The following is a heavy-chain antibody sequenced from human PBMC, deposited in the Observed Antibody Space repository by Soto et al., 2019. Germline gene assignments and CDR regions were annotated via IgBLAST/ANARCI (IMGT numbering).Heavy chain of an antibody. Sequence: PSETLSLTCAVSGYSISSGHYWGWIRQPPGKGLEWIGSIYHSGSTYYNPSLKSRVTISVDTSKNQFSLKLSSVTAADTAVYYCARLDPYYYDSSGYPYWGQGTLVTCSS. D-gene: IGHD3-22*01. CDR2: IYHSGST. CDR1: GYSISSGHY. V-gene: IGHV4-38-2*01. J-gene: IGHJ4*01. CDR3: ARLDPYYYDSSGYPY.